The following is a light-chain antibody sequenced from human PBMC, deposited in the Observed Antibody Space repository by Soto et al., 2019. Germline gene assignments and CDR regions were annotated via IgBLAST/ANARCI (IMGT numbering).Light chain of an antibody. Sequence: QSALTQPPSASGSPGQSVTISCTGTSSDIGGYDYVSWYQQHPGKTPKFMIYEVSKRPSGVPDRFSGSKSGNPASLTVSGLQAEDEADYYCVSYAGSNIWMFGGGTKLTVL. CDR3: VSYAGSNIWM. J-gene: IGLJ3*02. CDR1: SSDIGGYDY. CDR2: EVS. V-gene: IGLV2-8*01.